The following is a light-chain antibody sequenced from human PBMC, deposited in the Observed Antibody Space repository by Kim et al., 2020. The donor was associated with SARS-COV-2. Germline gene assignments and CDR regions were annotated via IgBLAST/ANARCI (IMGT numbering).Light chain of an antibody. CDR1: QTITTS. Sequence: DIQLTQSPSSLSTSVGDRVTITCRASQTITTSLKWYQVVPGKAPKLLIFDASTLQRRVPSRFSGSGSGTEFTLTIANLRPEDFATYFCQQTYTPPYTFGQGTTLEI. V-gene: IGKV1-39*01. CDR2: DAS. CDR3: QQTYTPPYT. J-gene: IGKJ2*01.